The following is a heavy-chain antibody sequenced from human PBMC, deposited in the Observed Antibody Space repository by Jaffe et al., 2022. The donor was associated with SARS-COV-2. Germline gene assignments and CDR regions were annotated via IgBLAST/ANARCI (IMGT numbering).Heavy chain of an antibody. D-gene: IGHD3-10*01. CDR2: ISYDGSNK. V-gene: IGHV3-30*04. CDR1: GFTFSSYA. J-gene: IGHJ4*02. Sequence: QVQLVESGGGVVQPGRSLRLSCAASGFTFSSYAMHWVRQAPGKGLEWVAVISYDGSNKYYADSVKGRFTISRDNSKNTLYLQMNSLRAEDTAVYYCYSFPHRGVITDYWGQGTLVTVSS. CDR3: YSFPHRGVITDY.